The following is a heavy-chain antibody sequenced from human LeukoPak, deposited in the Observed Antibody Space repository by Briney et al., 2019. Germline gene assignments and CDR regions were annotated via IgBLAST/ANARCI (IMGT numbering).Heavy chain of an antibody. CDR3: ARSYGDYDYYDS. CDR1: RFTFSAYD. J-gene: IGHJ4*02. V-gene: IGHV3-48*03. CDR2: ISASGSAI. Sequence: PGGSLRLSCAASRFTFSAYDMSWVRQAPGRGLEWISYISASGSAIYYADSVKGRFTISRDNAKNSLGLQMYSLRAEDTAVYYCARSYGDYDYYDSWGQRTLVTVSS. D-gene: IGHD4-17*01.